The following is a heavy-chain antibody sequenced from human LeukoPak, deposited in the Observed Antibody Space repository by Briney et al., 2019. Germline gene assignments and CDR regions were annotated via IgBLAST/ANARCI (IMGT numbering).Heavy chain of an antibody. CDR1: GFTVSSNY. CDR2: IYSGGSA. Sequence: PGGSLRLSCAASGFTVSSNYMSWVHQAPGKGLEWVSVIYSGGSAYYADSVKGRFTISRDNSKNTLYLQMNNLRAEDTAVYYCATGSDSSGYTAFDIWGQGTMVTVSS. V-gene: IGHV3-53*01. CDR3: ATGSDSSGYTAFDI. D-gene: IGHD3-22*01. J-gene: IGHJ3*02.